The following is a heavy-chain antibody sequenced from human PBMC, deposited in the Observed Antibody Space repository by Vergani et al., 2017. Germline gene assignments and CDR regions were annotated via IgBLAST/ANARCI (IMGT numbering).Heavy chain of an antibody. CDR3: VRVKGSNWNDHLYDI. V-gene: IGHV3-49*03. J-gene: IGHJ3*02. Sequence: EVQLVESGGGLVQPGRSLRLSCTASGFTFGDYAMSWFRQAPGKGLEWVGRIRNKANDYTTQYAASVKGRFTISRDDSKSYLYLQMNSLQTEDTALYYCVRVKGSNWNDHLYDIWGQGTLVTVSS. CDR2: IRNKANDYTT. D-gene: IGHD1-1*01. CDR1: GFTFGDYA.